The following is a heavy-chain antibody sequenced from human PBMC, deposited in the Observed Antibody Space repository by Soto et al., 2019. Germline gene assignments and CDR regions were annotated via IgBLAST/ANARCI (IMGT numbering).Heavy chain of an antibody. V-gene: IGHV1-18*01. CDR2: ISAYNGNT. CDR1: GYTFTSYG. CDR3: ARDGITLAGEFYYYGMDV. Sequence: GASVKVSCKASGYTFTSYGISWVRQAPGQGLKWMGWISAYNGNTNYAQKLQGRVTMTTDTSTSTAYMELRSLRSDDTAVYYFARDGITLAGEFYYYGMDVWGQGTTVTVSS. D-gene: IGHD1-20*01. J-gene: IGHJ6*02.